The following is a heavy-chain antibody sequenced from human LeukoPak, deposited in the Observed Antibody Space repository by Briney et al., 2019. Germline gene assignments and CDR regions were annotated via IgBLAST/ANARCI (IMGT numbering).Heavy chain of an antibody. CDR2: IRSKAYGGTT. V-gene: IGHV3-49*04. CDR1: GFTFGDYA. Sequence: PGGSLRLSCTASGFTFGDYAMSWVRQAPGKGLEWVGFIRSKAYGGTTEYAASVKGRFTISRDDSKSIAYLQMNSLKTEDTAVYYCTRATEYYYGSGHSYWGQGTLVTVSS. J-gene: IGHJ4*02. CDR3: TRATEYYYGSGHSY. D-gene: IGHD3-10*01.